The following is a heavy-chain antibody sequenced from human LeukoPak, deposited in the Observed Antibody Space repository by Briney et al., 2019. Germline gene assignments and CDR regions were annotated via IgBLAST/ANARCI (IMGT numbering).Heavy chain of an antibody. D-gene: IGHD3-9*01. Sequence: GSSVKVSCKASGGTFSSYAISWVRQAPGQGLEWMGGIIPIFGTANYAQKFQGRVTITADESTSTAYMELSSLRSEDTAVYYCACTIRYFDWLSSHFDYWGQGTLVTVSS. CDR1: GGTFSSYA. CDR3: ACTIRYFDWLSSHFDY. V-gene: IGHV1-69*01. J-gene: IGHJ4*02. CDR2: IIPIFGTA.